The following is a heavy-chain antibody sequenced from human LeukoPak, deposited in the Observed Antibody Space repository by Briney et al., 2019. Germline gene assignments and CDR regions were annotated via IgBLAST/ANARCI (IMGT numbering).Heavy chain of an antibody. CDR1: GFTLSSYE. D-gene: IGHD4-17*01. CDR2: MWGKGGRL. CDR3: GRGHYYGDFLPFLH. V-gene: IGHV3-23*01. J-gene: IGHJ4*02. Sequence: PGGALRLSCAASGFTLSSYEMSWVRQAPGKGREWVSVMWGKGGRLYYARDGKGRFTMCRDNSKTFLALQMNSLRAEDRAVYYGGRGHYYGDFLPFLHWGRGTVVRVS.